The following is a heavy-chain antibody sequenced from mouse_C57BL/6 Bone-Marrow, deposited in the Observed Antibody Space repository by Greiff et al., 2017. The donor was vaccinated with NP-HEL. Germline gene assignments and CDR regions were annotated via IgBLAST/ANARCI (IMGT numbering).Heavy chain of an antibody. D-gene: IGHD2-2*01. J-gene: IGHJ4*01. Sequence: EVQLQQSGPELVKPGASVKMSCKASGYTFTDYNMHWVKQSHGKSLEWIGYINPNNGGTSYNQKFKGKATLTVNKSSSTAYMELRSLTSEDSAVYYCAREGGYDGYAMDDWGQGTSVTVSS. V-gene: IGHV1-22*01. CDR1: GYTFTDYN. CDR3: AREGGYDGYAMDD. CDR2: INPNNGGT.